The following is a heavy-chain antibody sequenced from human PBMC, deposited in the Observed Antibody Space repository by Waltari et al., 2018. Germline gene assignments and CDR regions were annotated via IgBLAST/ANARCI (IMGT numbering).Heavy chain of an antibody. V-gene: IGHV4-39*07. D-gene: IGHD6-19*01. CDR2: IYYSGTT. J-gene: IGHJ3*01. Sequence: QLQLQESGPGLAKPSETLSLTCTVPGGSIISLNSYWRCIRHTPGKGLEWIGSIYYSGTTFHNPSLKSRVTMSIDTSRNQFSLKLSAVTAADTAMYYCARVGRWDDTSGHKAFDLWGQGTMLTVSS. CDR3: ARVGRWDDTSGHKAFDL. CDR1: GGSIISLNSY.